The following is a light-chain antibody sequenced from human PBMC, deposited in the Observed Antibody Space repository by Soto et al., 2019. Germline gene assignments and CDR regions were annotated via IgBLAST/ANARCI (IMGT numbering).Light chain of an antibody. CDR2: AVS. V-gene: IGKV1-17*01. J-gene: IGKJ5*01. CDR3: LQHNACPLT. Sequence: IQLIPYPSCLSASLEDRVTITCRASQDIRNDLGWFQQKPGEAPKRLIYAVSNLQSGVPSRFSGSGSGTEFTLTISSLQPEDFATYYCLQHNACPLTFGQGTRLEIK. CDR1: QDIRND.